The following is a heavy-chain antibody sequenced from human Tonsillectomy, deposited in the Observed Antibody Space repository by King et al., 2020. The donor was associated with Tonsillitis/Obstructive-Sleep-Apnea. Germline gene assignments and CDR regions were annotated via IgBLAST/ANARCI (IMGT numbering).Heavy chain of an antibody. CDR2: IGPTGDP. V-gene: IGHV3-13*05. D-gene: IGHD3-22*01. Sequence: VQLVESGGGLVQPGGSLRLSCAASGFTFSSYDMHWVRQVTGKGREWVSGIGPTGDPTYPGSVKGRFTIPRENAKNSLKLQMNSLRAGDTAVYYCARAFDSSGYYYYGLHVWGQGTTVTVPS. CDR1: GFTFSSYD. J-gene: IGHJ6*02. CDR3: ARAFDSSGYYYYGLHV.